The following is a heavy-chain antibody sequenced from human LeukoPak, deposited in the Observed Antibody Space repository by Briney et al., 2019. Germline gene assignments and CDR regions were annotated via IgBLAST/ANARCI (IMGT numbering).Heavy chain of an antibody. CDR1: GGSFSGYY. Sequence: SETLSLTCAVYGGSFSGYYWSWIRQPPGKGLEWIGEINHSGSTNYNPSLKSRVTISVDTSKNQFSLKLSSVTAADTAVYYCARLKVPTLALYYFDYWGQGILVTVSS. J-gene: IGHJ4*02. CDR3: ARLKVPTLALYYFDY. V-gene: IGHV4-34*01. CDR2: INHSGST.